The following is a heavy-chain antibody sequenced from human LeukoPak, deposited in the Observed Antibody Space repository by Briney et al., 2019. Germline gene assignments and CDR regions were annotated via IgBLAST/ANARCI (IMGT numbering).Heavy chain of an antibody. V-gene: IGHV1-3*01. CDR1: GYTFTSYA. J-gene: IGHJ4*02. Sequence: ASVKVSCKVSGYTFTSYAMHWVRQAPGQRLEWMGWINAGNGNTKYSQKFQGRVTITRDTSASTAYMELSSLRSEDTAVYYCARAPRIPTVTTFRALFDWGQGTLVTVSS. CDR2: INAGNGNT. D-gene: IGHD4-17*01. CDR3: ARAPRIPTVTTFRALFD.